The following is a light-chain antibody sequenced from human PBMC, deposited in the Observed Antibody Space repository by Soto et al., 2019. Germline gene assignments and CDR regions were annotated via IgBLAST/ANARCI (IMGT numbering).Light chain of an antibody. CDR3: FSFTTTSTHV. J-gene: IGLJ1*01. CDR1: SSDIGAYDY. Sequence: QSALTQPASLSGSPGQSITISCTGTSSDIGAYDYVSWFQQHPGKAPKLMISEVNNRPSGVSNRFSGSKSGNTASLTISGLQVEDEADYFCFSFTTTSTHVFGTGTKLTVL. V-gene: IGLV2-14*01. CDR2: EVN.